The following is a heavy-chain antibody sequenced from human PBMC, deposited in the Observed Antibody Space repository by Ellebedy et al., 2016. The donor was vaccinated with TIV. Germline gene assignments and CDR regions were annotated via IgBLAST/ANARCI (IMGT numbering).Heavy chain of an antibody. J-gene: IGHJ4*02. CDR1: GYSFTNYW. V-gene: IGHV5-51*01. CDR2: IYPGDFNT. CDR3: ARYSGSYFDY. D-gene: IGHD1-26*01. Sequence: GESLKISCKGSGYSFTNYWIGWVRQMPGKGLEWMEIIYPGDFNTRYSPSFQGQITISADKSISTAYLQWSSLKASDTAMYYCARYSGSYFDYWGQGTQVTVSA.